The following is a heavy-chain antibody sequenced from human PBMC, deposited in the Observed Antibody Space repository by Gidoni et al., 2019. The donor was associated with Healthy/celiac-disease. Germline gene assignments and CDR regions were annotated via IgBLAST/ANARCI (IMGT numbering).Heavy chain of an antibody. J-gene: IGHJ4*02. V-gene: IGHV5-51*01. CDR2: IYPGDSDT. CDR1: GYSFTSYW. CDR3: ATIPGIAVAGYYFDY. Sequence: EVQLVQSGAEVKTPGESLKISCKGSGYSFTSYWSGWVRQMPGKGLELMGIIYPGDSDTRYSPSFQGQVTISADKSISTAYLQWSSLKASDTAMYYCATIPGIAVAGYYFDYWGQGTLVTVSS. D-gene: IGHD6-19*01.